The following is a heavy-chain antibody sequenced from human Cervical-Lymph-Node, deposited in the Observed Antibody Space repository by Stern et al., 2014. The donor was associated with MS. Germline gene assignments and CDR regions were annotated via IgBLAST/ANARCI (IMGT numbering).Heavy chain of an antibody. D-gene: IGHD1-26*01. CDR2: INHSGGT. V-gene: IGHV4-34*01. CDR1: GGSFSGYY. J-gene: IGHJ6*02. CDR3: ARDPYSRFYGMDV. Sequence: QVQLQQWGAGLLKPSETLSLTCAVYGGSFSGYYWSGIRQPPGKGLEWFGEINHSGGTNYNPSLKSRVTISVDTSKNQFSLKVSSVTAADTAVYYCARDPYSRFYGMDVWGQGTTVTVSS.